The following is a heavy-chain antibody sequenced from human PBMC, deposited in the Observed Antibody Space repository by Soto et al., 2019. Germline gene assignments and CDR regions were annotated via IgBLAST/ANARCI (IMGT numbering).Heavy chain of an antibody. V-gene: IGHV1-24*01. CDR3: ATVPFPYGDYVSSWDY. J-gene: IGHJ4*02. CDR1: GYTLTELS. D-gene: IGHD4-17*01. CDR2: FDPEDGET. Sequence: ASVKVSCKVSGYTLTELSMHWVRQAPGKGLEWMGGFDPEDGETIYAQKFQGRVTMTEDTSTDTAYMELSSLRSEDTAVYYCATVPFPYGDYVSSWDYWGQGTLVTVSS.